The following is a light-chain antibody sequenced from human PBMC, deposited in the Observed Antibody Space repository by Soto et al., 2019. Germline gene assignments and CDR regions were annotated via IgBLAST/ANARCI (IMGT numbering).Light chain of an antibody. CDR2: AAS. Sequence: AVQMTQDAVSLHAPPGARVTLPCRASQGISSYFAWYQQKPGKAPRLLIYAASTRPSGLPARFSGSGSGTDFPLTISRLEPDDFAVYYCQQRNYWQVTFGQGTRLEI. J-gene: IGKJ5*01. CDR1: QGISSY. CDR3: QQRNYWQVT. V-gene: IGKV1-8*01.